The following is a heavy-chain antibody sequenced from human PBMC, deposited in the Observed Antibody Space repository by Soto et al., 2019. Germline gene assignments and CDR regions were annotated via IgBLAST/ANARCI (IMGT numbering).Heavy chain of an antibody. J-gene: IGHJ4*02. V-gene: IGHV4-31*03. CDR3: ARGVIH. CDR1: GGSISSGGYY. D-gene: IGHD2-21*01. CDR2: IYYSGST. Sequence: QVQLQESGPGLVKPSQTLSLTGTVSGGSISSGGYYWSWIRQHPGKGLEWIGNIYYSGSTYYNPSRKSRVTISVDTSKTQLALKLSSVTAADTAVYYRARGVIHWGQGTLVTVSS.